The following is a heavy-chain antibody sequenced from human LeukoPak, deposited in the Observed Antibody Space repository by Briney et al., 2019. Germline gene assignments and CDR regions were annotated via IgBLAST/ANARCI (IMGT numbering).Heavy chain of an antibody. CDR3: ARGNGYPAEYFQD. V-gene: IGHV3-11*06. CDR2: ISSSSSHT. J-gene: IGHJ1*01. D-gene: IGHD3-22*01. CDR1: GFTFSDYY. Sequence: PGGSLRLSCAASGFTFSDYYMSWIRQAPGKGLEWVSYISSSSSHTKYADAVKGRFTISRDNAKNSLYLQMNSPRAEDTAVYYCARGNGYPAEYFQDWGQGTLVTVSS.